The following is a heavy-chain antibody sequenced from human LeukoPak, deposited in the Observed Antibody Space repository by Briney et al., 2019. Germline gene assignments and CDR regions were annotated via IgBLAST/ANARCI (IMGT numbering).Heavy chain of an antibody. CDR1: GYTFKRYG. V-gene: IGHV1-18*01. Sequence: GASVKVSYRASGYTFKRYGISWVRQAPGQGLEWMGWLSAYKGNTNYAQKLQGKVTMTTDTATSTAYMELRSLRSDDTAVYYCARDLVVVVPAAILDYWGQGTLVTVSS. J-gene: IGHJ4*02. D-gene: IGHD2-2*01. CDR2: LSAYKGNT. CDR3: ARDLVVVVPAAILDY.